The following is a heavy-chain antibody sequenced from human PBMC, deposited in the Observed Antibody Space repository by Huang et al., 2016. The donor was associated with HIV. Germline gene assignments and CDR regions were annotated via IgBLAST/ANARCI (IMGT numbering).Heavy chain of an antibody. Sequence: EVQLVQSGAEVKKPGESLKISCKASGYTFTNYWIVWRRPKAGKGLEWVRISYTGDSYTRYSPSFQGQVTISAVKSINTAYLQWSSLKASDTATYYCARIEVPAAYYYMDVWGKGTTVTVYS. CDR2: SYTGDSYT. D-gene: IGHD2-2*01. CDR1: GYTFTNYW. CDR3: ARIEVPAAYYYMDV. J-gene: IGHJ6*03. V-gene: IGHV5-51*03.